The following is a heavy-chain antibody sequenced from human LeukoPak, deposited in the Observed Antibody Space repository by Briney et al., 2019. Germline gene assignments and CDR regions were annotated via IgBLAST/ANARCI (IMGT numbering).Heavy chain of an antibody. CDR1: GGSVSGFY. V-gene: IGHV4-59*08. CDR3: ARHDVVPVIRRGFDF. Sequence: LETLSLTCTVSGGSVSGFYWSWIRQPPGKELEWIGYIFYTGTTLYCPSLKSRVTMSVDTSENQFSLKLSSMTAADTAVYYCARHDVVPVIRRGFDFWGQGALVTVSS. CDR2: IFYTGTT. J-gene: IGHJ4*02. D-gene: IGHD2-21*02.